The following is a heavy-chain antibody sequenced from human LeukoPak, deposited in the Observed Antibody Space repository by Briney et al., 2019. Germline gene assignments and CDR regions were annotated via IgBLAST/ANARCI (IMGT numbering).Heavy chain of an antibody. CDR2: ISSSGSTI. Sequence: GGSLRLSCAASGFTFSDYYMSWIRQAPGKGLEWVSYISSSGSTIYYADSVKGRFTISRGNAKNSLYLQMNSLRAEDAAVYYCASGLPYDILTGYPYSDWFDPWGQGTLVTVSS. J-gene: IGHJ5*02. CDR3: ASGLPYDILTGYPYSDWFDP. CDR1: GFTFSDYY. V-gene: IGHV3-11*01. D-gene: IGHD3-9*01.